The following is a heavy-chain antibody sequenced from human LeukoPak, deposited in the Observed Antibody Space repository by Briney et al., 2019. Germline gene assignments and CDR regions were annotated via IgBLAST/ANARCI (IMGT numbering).Heavy chain of an antibody. V-gene: IGHV3-74*01. CDR2: INRDGSST. CDR3: ARDHSSSWYNFDY. CDR1: GFTFSSYW. D-gene: IGHD6-13*01. Sequence: PGGSLRLSCAASGFTFSSYWMHWVRQAPGKGLVWVSRINRDGSSTSYADSVKGRFTTSRDNAKNTLYLQMNSLRAEDTAIYYCARDHSSSWYNFDYWGQGTLVTVSS. J-gene: IGHJ4*02.